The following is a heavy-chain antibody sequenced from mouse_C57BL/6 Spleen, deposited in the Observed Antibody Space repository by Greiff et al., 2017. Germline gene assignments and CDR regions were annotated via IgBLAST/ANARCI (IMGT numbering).Heavy chain of an antibody. CDR1: GYTFTSYW. D-gene: IGHD2-4*01. J-gene: IGHJ4*01. Sequence: QVQLQQSGAELAKPGASVKLSCKASGYTFTSYWMHWVKQRPGQGLEWIGYINPSSGYTKYNQKFKDKATLTADKSSSTAYMQLSSLTYEDSAVYYWARPLSAYDYDDGYAMDYWGQGTSVTVSS. V-gene: IGHV1-7*01. CDR2: INPSSGYT. CDR3: ARPLSAYDYDDGYAMDY.